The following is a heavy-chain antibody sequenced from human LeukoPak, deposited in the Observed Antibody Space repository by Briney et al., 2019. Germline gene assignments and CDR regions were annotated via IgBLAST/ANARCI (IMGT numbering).Heavy chain of an antibody. Sequence: SETLSLTCTVSGGSISGHYWNWIRQPPGKGLEWIGYIHYSGTTNYSPSLKSRATISVDTSKNQLSLKLSSLTAADTAVYYCARDRTLCSGTSCSSHYFDFWGQGILVTVSS. V-gene: IGHV4-59*11. J-gene: IGHJ4*02. CDR1: GGSISGHY. CDR2: IHYSGTT. CDR3: ARDRTLCSGTSCSSHYFDF. D-gene: IGHD2-2*01.